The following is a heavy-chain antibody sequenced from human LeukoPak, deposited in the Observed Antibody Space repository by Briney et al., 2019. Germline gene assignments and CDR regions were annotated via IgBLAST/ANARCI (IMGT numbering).Heavy chain of an antibody. Sequence: PGGSLRLSCAASGFTFSSYWMSWVRQAPGKGLEWVANIKQDGSEKYYVDSVKGRFTISRDNAKNSLYLQMNSLRAEDTAVYYCAREDSSGWYSFDYWGQGTLVTVPS. J-gene: IGHJ4*02. D-gene: IGHD6-19*01. CDR3: AREDSSGWYSFDY. CDR2: IKQDGSEK. V-gene: IGHV3-7*01. CDR1: GFTFSSYW.